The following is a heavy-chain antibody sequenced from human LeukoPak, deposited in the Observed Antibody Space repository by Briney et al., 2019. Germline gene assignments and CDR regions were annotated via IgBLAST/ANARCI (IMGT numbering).Heavy chain of an antibody. CDR1: RGSISRYY. J-gene: IGHJ4*02. D-gene: IGHD4-17*01. CDR2: LYTSVVT. V-gene: IGHV4-4*07. CDR3: ARDEHDYGDYGTFDY. Sequence: PSQTLSLTCTLSRGSISRYYWSWIRQPAGKGLEWIGRLYTSVVTNYNPSLKSRLTMPLDTSKNQFSLKLSSVTAADTAVYYCARDEHDYGDYGTFDYWGQGTLVTVSS.